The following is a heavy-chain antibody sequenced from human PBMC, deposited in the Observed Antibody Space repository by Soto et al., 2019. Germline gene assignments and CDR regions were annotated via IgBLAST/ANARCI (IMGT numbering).Heavy chain of an antibody. D-gene: IGHD2-15*01. CDR1: GGSISSSNW. V-gene: IGHV4-4*02. Sequence: QVQLQESGPGLVRPSGTLALTCAVSGGSISSSNWWNWVRQPPGKGLEWIGEIYHSGATNYNPSLNSRVTISVDKSMNQFSLKLSSVTAAETAVYYCARAVGYCSGGSCHGLDYWGQGTLVTVSS. CDR2: IYHSGAT. CDR3: ARAVGYCSGGSCHGLDY. J-gene: IGHJ4*02.